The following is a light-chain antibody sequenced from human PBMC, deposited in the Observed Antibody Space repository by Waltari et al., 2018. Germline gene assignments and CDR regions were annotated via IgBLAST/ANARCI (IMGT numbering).Light chain of an antibody. V-gene: IGLV2-14*01. Sequence: MIFEVSKRPSGVSHRFSGAKSGNTASLTFSGLQAEDEAEYYCSSYTRTNTWVFGGGTKLTVL. CDR2: EVS. J-gene: IGLJ3*02. CDR3: SSYTRTNTWV.